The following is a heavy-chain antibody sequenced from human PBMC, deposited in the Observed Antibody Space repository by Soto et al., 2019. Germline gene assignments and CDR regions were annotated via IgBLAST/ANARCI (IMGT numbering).Heavy chain of an antibody. D-gene: IGHD3-3*01. CDR1: GFTFSSYA. J-gene: IGHJ6*02. CDR3: AKDTSDFWSGYYPIGTDYYYGMDV. V-gene: IGHV3-23*01. CDR2: ISGSGGST. Sequence: PVGTLRLSCAASGFTFSSYAMSWVRQAPGKGLEWVSAISGSGGSTYYADSVKGRFTISRDNSKNTLYLQMNSLRAEDTAVYYCAKDTSDFWSGYYPIGTDYYYGMDVWGQGTTVTVSS.